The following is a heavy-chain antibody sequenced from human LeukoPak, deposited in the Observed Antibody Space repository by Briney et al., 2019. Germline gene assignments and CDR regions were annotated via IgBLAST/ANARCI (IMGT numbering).Heavy chain of an antibody. V-gene: IGHV3-21*01. CDR3: ARDAPPRWDSSAYYPDY. CDR2: ISSSSYI. CDR1: GFTFSSYS. Sequence: GGSLRLSCAASGFTFSSYSMNWVRQAPGKGLEWVSSISSSSYIYYADSVKGRFTISRDNAKNSLYLQMNSLRAEDTAVYYCARDAPPRWDSSAYYPDYWGQGTLVTVSS. J-gene: IGHJ4*02. D-gene: IGHD3-22*01.